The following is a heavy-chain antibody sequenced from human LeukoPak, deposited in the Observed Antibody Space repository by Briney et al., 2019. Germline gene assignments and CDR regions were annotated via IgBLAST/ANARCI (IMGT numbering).Heavy chain of an antibody. V-gene: IGHV3-21*01. J-gene: IGHJ6*02. CDR3: ARALWSGPVYYGMDV. CDR2: ISSTSSYV. Sequence: GGSLRLSCAASGFTFSNYNFYWVRQAPGKGLEWVSSISSTSSYVYYADSMKGRFTISRDNAKNSLYLQMNSLRAEDTAVYYCARALWSGPVYYGMDVWGQGTTVTVSS. D-gene: IGHD3-10*01. CDR1: GFTFSNYN.